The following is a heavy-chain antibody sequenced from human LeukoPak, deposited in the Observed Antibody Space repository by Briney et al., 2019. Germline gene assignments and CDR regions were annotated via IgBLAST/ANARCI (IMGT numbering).Heavy chain of an antibody. D-gene: IGHD2-2*02. CDR1: GGSFSGYY. Sequence: SETLSLTCAVYGGSFSGYYWGWIRQPPGKGLEWIGEINHSGSTNYNPSLKSRVTISVDTSKNQFSLKLSSVTAADTAVYYCARGTVPAAILGYWGQGTLVTVSS. CDR3: ARGTVPAAILGY. V-gene: IGHV4-34*01. J-gene: IGHJ4*02. CDR2: INHSGST.